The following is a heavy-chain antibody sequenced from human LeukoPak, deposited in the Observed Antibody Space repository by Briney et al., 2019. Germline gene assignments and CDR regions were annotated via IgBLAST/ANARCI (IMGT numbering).Heavy chain of an antibody. Sequence: ASVKVSCKVSGYTLTELSMHWVRQAPGKGLEGMGGFDPEDGETIYAQKLQGRATVTEDTSTDTAYMELSSLRSEDTAVYYCATAKSLRYYYMDVWGKGTTVTVSS. J-gene: IGHJ6*03. CDR2: FDPEDGET. CDR3: ATAKSLRYYYMDV. CDR1: GYTLTELS. V-gene: IGHV1-24*01. D-gene: IGHD4/OR15-4a*01.